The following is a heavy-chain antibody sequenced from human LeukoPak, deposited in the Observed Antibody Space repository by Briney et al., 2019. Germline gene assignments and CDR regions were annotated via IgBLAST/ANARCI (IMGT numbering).Heavy chain of an antibody. CDR2: ILDSGYST. Sequence: PGGSLRLSCAASGFTFSSYAMSWVRQAPGKGLEWVSGILDSGYSTYYANSVKGRFTISRDNSNKTLYLQMNSLRAEDTAVYYCAKLGGHPLHNYYVGVWGKGTTVAVSS. V-gene: IGHV3-23*01. D-gene: IGHD3-16*01. CDR1: GFTFSSYA. CDR3: AKLGGHPLHNYYVGV. J-gene: IGHJ6*03.